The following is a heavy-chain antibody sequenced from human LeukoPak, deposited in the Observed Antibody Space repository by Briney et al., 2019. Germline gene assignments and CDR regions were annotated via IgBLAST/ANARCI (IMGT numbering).Heavy chain of an antibody. CDR3: ASVTMIGPYYYYGMDV. CDR2: IYYSGST. CDR1: GGSISSYY. J-gene: IGHJ6*02. V-gene: IGHV4-59*01. Sequence: TASETLSLTCTVSGGSISSYYWSWIRQPPGKGLEWIGYIYYSGSTNYNPSLKSRVTISVDTSKNQFSLKLSSVTAADTAVYYCASVTMIGPYYYYGMDVWGQGTTVTVSS. D-gene: IGHD3-22*01.